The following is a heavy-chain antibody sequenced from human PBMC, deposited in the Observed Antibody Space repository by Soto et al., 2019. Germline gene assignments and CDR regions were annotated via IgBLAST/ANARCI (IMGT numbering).Heavy chain of an antibody. CDR1: GGSISSGGYY. CDR3: ARSIDP. Sequence: SETLSLTCTVSGGSISSGGYYWSWVRQHPGKGLEWIGYIYYSGSTYYNPSLKSRVTMSVDTSMTAADTAVYYCARSIDPWGQGTLVTVS. V-gene: IGHV4-31*03. CDR2: IYYSGST. J-gene: IGHJ5*02.